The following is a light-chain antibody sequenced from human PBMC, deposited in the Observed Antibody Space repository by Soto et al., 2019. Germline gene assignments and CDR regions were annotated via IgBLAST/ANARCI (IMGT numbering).Light chain of an antibody. CDR3: QQYGSSPEWT. CDR2: DAS. J-gene: IGKJ1*01. V-gene: IGKV3-20*01. Sequence: EIVMTQSPATLSLSPGGRATLSCRASQSVSSYLAWYQQKPGQAPRLLIYDASNRATGIPARFSGSGSGTDFTLTISRLDAEDFAVYYCQQYGSSPEWTFGQGTKVDIK. CDR1: QSVSSY.